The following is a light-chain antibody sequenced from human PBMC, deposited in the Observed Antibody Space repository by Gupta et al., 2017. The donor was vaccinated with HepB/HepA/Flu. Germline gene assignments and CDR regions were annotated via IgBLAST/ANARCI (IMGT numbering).Light chain of an antibody. Sequence: GDRVTITCRASQSISSYLNWYQQKPGKAPKLLIYAASSLQSGVPSRFSGSGSGTDFTLTISSLQPEDFATYYCQQSYSTPYTFGQGTKVEIK. CDR3: QQSYSTPYT. CDR2: AAS. CDR1: QSISSY. J-gene: IGKJ2*01. V-gene: IGKV1-39*01.